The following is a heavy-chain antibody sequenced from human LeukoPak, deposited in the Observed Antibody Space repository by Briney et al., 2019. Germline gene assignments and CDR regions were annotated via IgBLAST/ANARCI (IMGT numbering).Heavy chain of an antibody. V-gene: IGHV3-7*04. CDR2: IKTDGSEK. Sequence: TGGSLRLSCAASGFTFSTYWMNWVRQAPGKGLGWVASIKTDGSEKFYVDSVKGRFTISRDNAKNLMYVQMNSLRAENAAIYFGAGAWQKACEIWGEGAMVTASS. CDR1: GFTFSTYW. J-gene: IGHJ3*02. CDR3: AGAWQKACEI.